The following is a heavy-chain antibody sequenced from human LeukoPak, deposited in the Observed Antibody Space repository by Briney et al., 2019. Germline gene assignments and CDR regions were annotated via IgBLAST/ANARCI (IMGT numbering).Heavy chain of an antibody. CDR2: IKQDGSDK. D-gene: IGHD6-13*01. V-gene: IGHV3-7*01. CDR3: ARTRHSSSWTNNWFDP. J-gene: IGHJ5*02. Sequence: GGSLRLSCAASGFTFSDYWMTWVRQAPGKGLEWVASIKQDGSDKYYVDSVKGRCTISRDNAKKSLYLQMNSLRAEDTAVYYCARTRHSSSWTNNWFDPWGQGTLVTVSS. CDR1: GFTFSDYW.